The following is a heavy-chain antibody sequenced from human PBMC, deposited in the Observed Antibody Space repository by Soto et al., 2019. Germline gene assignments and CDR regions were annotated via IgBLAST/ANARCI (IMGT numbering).Heavy chain of an antibody. Sequence: GGSLRLSCAASGFTFSSYSMNWVRQAPGKGLEWVSVIYSGGSTYYADSVKGRFTISRDNSKNTLYLQMNSLRAEDTAVYYCARDSGSGWPHYWGQGTLVTVSS. J-gene: IGHJ4*02. V-gene: IGHV3-66*01. CDR1: GFTFSSYS. CDR2: IYSGGST. D-gene: IGHD6-19*01. CDR3: ARDSGSGWPHY.